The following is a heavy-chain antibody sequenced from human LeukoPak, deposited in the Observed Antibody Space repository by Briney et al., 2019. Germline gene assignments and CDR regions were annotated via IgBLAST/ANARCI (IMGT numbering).Heavy chain of an antibody. CDR3: ARVGIAVAGTESRFDY. V-gene: IGHV4-39*01. J-gene: IGHJ4*02. D-gene: IGHD6-19*01. CDR2: IYYSGST. CDR1: GGSISSSSYY. Sequence: SETLSLTCTVSGGSISSSSYYWGWIRQPPGKGLEWIGSIYYSGSTYYNPSLKSRVTISVDTSKNQFSLKLSSVTAADTAVYYCARVGIAVAGTESRFDYWGQGTLVTVSS.